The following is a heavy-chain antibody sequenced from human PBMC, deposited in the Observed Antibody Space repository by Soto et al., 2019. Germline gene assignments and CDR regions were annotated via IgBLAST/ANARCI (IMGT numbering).Heavy chain of an antibody. Sequence: PSETLSLTCTVSGGSISSDFWSWIRQPPGKGLEWIGYISISGNTDYSPSLKSRATISADTSRNQFSLKLRSVTAADTAVYYCAAGGGLPRYYWGQGTLVTVSS. V-gene: IGHV4-59*12. CDR2: ISISGNT. CDR1: GGSISSDF. J-gene: IGHJ4*02. CDR3: AAGGGLPRYY. D-gene: IGHD5-12*01.